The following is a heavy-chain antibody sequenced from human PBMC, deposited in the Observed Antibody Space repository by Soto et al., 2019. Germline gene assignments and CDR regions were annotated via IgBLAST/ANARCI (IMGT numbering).Heavy chain of an antibody. Sequence: QVQLVESGGGVVQPGRSLRLSCAASGFTFSSYGMHWVRQAPGKGLEWVAVISYDGSNKYYADSVKGRFTISRDNSKNTLYLQMNSLRAEDTAVYYCAKVVRGYSYGYSGFDYWGQGTLVTVSS. CDR1: GFTFSSYG. D-gene: IGHD5-18*01. V-gene: IGHV3-30*18. J-gene: IGHJ4*02. CDR3: AKVVRGYSYGYSGFDY. CDR2: ISYDGSNK.